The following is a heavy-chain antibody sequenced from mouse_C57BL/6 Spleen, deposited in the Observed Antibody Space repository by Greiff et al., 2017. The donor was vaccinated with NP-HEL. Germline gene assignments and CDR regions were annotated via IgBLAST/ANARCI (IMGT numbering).Heavy chain of an antibody. Sequence: EVQLQQSGPELVKPGASVKISCKASGYTFTDYYMNWVKQSHGKSLEWIGDINPNNGGTSYNQKFKGKATLTVDKSSSTAYMELRSLTSEDSAVYYWARPHPYAMDYWGQGTSVTVSS. CDR2: INPNNGGT. J-gene: IGHJ4*01. CDR1: GYTFTDYY. V-gene: IGHV1-26*01. CDR3: ARPHPYAMDY.